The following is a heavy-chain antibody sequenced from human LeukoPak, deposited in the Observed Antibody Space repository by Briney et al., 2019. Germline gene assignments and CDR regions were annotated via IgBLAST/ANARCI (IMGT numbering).Heavy chain of an antibody. V-gene: IGHV1-24*01. Sequence: ASVKVSCKVSEYSLTGLSVHWVRLAPGKGLEWMGGFDPEDVDTIYAQKFEGRVTMTEDTSTDTAYLELSSLRSEDTAVYYCATGPGSSSQTYDYWGQGTLVTVSS. CDR3: ATGPGSSSQTYDY. CDR1: EYSLTGLS. CDR2: FDPEDVDT. D-gene: IGHD6-6*01. J-gene: IGHJ4*02.